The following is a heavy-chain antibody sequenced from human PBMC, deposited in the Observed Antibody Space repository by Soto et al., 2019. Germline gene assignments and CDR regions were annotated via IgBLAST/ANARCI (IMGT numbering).Heavy chain of an antibody. D-gene: IGHD2-2*01. CDR3: AGYQLSVIDP. CDR1: GGTFSSYT. J-gene: IGHJ5*02. CDR2: IIPILGIA. Sequence: QVQLVQSGAEVKKPVSSVKVSCKASGGTFSSYTISWVRQAPGQGLEWMGRIIPILGIANYAQKFQGRVTITADKSTSTAYMELSSLRSEDTAVYYCAGYQLSVIDPWGQGTLVTVSS. V-gene: IGHV1-69*02.